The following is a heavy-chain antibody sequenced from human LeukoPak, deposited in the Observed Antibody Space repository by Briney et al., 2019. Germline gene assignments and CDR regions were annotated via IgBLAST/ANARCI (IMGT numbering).Heavy chain of an antibody. D-gene: IGHD4-17*01. CDR1: GFTFSSYG. CDR2: IRYDGSNK. CDR3: AKDEDCGDYVFDY. Sequence: PGGSLRLSCAAFGFTFSSYGMHCVRQAPGKGLEWVAFIRYDGSNKYYADSVKGRFTISRDNSKNTLYPQMNSLRAEDTAVYYCAKDEDCGDYVFDYWGQGTLVTVSS. V-gene: IGHV3-30*02. J-gene: IGHJ4*02.